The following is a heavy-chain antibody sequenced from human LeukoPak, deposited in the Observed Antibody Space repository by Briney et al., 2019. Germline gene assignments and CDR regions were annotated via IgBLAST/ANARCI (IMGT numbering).Heavy chain of an antibody. J-gene: IGHJ4*02. D-gene: IGHD1-1*01. Sequence: SETLSLTCTVSGGSITPYYWSWIRQPPGKGLEWIGYIYYSGSTNYNPSLKSRLTISVDTSKNQFSLKLRSVTAADTAVYFCARLGVQNSGFDYWGQGTLVTVSS. CDR2: IYYSGST. CDR3: ARLGVQNSGFDY. V-gene: IGHV4-59*08. CDR1: GGSITPYY.